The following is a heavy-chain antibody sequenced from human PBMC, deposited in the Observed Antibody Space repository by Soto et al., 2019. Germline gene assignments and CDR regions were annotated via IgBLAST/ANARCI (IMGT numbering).Heavy chain of an antibody. Sequence: SETLSLTCTVSGGSISSYYWSWIRQPPGKGLEWIGYIYYSGSTNYNPSLKSRVTISVDTSKNQFSLKLSSVTAADTAVYYCARDGRPYSSSWPNWFDPWGQGTRVTVSS. CDR3: ARDGRPYSSSWPNWFDP. V-gene: IGHV4-59*01. D-gene: IGHD6-13*01. CDR2: IYYSGST. J-gene: IGHJ5*02. CDR1: GGSISSYY.